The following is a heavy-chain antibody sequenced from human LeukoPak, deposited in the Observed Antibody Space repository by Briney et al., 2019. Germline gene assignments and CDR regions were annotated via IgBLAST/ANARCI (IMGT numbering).Heavy chain of an antibody. Sequence: SETLSLTCTVSGGSISSYYWSWIRQPAGKGLEWIGRIYTSGSTNYNPSLKSRVTMSVDTSKNQFSLKLSSVTAADTAVYYCASENFYYYDSSGYYYWGQGTLVTVSS. CDR3: ASENFYYYDSSGYYY. J-gene: IGHJ4*02. CDR1: GGSISSYY. CDR2: IYTSGST. V-gene: IGHV4-4*07. D-gene: IGHD3-22*01.